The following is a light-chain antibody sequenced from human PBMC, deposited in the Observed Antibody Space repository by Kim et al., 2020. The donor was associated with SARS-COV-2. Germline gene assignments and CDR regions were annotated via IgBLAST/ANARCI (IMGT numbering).Light chain of an antibody. V-gene: IGKV3D-7*01. CDR2: GAS. Sequence: PGERVTLSCRASQSVSSSYLTWYQQKPGPAPRLLIYGASTRATSIPARFSGSGSGIYFTLTISSLQPEDCAVYYCQQDYNPLTFGPGTKVDIK. J-gene: IGKJ3*01. CDR3: QQDYNPLT. CDR1: QSVSSSY.